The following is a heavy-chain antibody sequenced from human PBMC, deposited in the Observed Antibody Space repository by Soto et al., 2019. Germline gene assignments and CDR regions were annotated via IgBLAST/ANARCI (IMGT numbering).Heavy chain of an antibody. V-gene: IGHV3-33*01. CDR2: IWYDGSNK. CDR1: GFTFSSYG. Sequence: GGSLRLSCAASGFTFSSYGMHWVRQAPGKGLEWVAVIWYDGSNKYYADYVKGRFTISRDNSKNTLYLQMNSLRAEDTAVYYCARVGEGIAAAGYFYYWGQGTLVTVSS. D-gene: IGHD6-13*01. CDR3: ARVGEGIAAAGYFYY. J-gene: IGHJ4*02.